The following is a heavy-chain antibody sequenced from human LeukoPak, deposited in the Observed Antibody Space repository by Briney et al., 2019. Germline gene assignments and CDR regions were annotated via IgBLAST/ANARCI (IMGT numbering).Heavy chain of an antibody. CDR2: IYWDDDK. CDR3: AYRGPQWLRD. D-gene: IGHD6-19*01. Sequence: SGPTLVNPTQTLTLTCRFSGFSLRSSGEGVVWIRQPPGKALEWLALIYWDDDKRYSPSLKSRLTITKDTSKNQVVLTLTNMDPVDTGTYYCAYRGPQWLRDWGQGTLVTVST. J-gene: IGHJ4*02. V-gene: IGHV2-5*02. CDR1: GFSLRSSGEG.